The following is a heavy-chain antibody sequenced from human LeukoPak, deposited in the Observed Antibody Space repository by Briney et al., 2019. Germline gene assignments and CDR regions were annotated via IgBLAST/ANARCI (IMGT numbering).Heavy chain of an antibody. Sequence: SETLSLTCTVSGGSISSGSYYWSWIRQPAGKGLEWIGRIYTSGSTNYNPSLKSRVTISVDTSKNQFSLKLSSVTAADTAVYYCARRPLRQDLDYWGQGTLVTVSS. CDR3: ARRPLRQDLDY. CDR2: IYTSGST. CDR1: GGSISSGSYY. J-gene: IGHJ4*02. V-gene: IGHV4-61*02.